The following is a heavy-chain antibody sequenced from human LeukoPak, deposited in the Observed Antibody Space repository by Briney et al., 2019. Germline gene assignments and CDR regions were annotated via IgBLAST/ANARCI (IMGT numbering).Heavy chain of an antibody. CDR1: GFTFNNYG. J-gene: IGHJ4*02. CDR3: AKGMSLYYGSGSYDY. CDR2: IWYDGTNI. V-gene: IGHV3-33*06. Sequence: AGGSLRLSCAASGFTFNNYGMHWVRQAPGKGLEWGAVIWYDGTNIYYADSVKGRFTISRDNSKNTLYVQMNSLRAEDTAVYYCAKGMSLYYGSGSYDYWGQGTLVTVSS. D-gene: IGHD3-10*01.